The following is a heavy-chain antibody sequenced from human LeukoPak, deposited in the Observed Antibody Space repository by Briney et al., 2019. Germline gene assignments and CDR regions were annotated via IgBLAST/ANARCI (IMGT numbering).Heavy chain of an antibody. CDR1: GFTFSNYA. Sequence: PGGSLRLSCAASGFTFSNYAMHWGRQAPGKGVEWVAVISYDGSNKYYADSAKGRFTISRDNSKNTLYLQMNSLRAEDTAVYYCARGQRGHPLLPIDYWGQGTLVTVSS. V-gene: IGHV3-30-3*01. J-gene: IGHJ4*02. CDR3: ARGQRGHPLLPIDY. D-gene: IGHD2-15*01. CDR2: ISYDGSNK.